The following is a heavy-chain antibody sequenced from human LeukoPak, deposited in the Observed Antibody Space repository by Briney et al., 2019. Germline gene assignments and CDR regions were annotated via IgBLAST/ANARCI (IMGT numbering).Heavy chain of an antibody. CDR2: IYYSGST. CDR3: ASRPSICNWNYAG. D-gene: IGHD1-7*01. CDR1: GGSISSSSYY. J-gene: IGHJ4*02. Sequence: SETLSLTRTVSGGSISSSSYYWGWIRQPPGKGLEWIGSIYYSGSTYYNPSLKSRVTISVDTSKNQFSLKLSSVTAADTAVYYCASRPSICNWNYAGWGQGTLVTVSS. V-gene: IGHV4-39*01.